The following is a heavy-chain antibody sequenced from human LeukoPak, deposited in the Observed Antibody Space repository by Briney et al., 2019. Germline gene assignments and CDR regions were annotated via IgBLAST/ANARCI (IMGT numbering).Heavy chain of an antibody. Sequence: PGGSLRLSCAASGFTFSSYAMHWVRQAPGKGLEWVAVISYDGSNKYYADSVKGRFTISRDNSKNTLYLQMNSLRAEDTAVYYCASEVAGPTDYWGRGTLVTVSS. J-gene: IGHJ4*02. CDR3: ASEVAGPTDY. V-gene: IGHV3-30-3*01. D-gene: IGHD6-19*01. CDR1: GFTFSSYA. CDR2: ISYDGSNK.